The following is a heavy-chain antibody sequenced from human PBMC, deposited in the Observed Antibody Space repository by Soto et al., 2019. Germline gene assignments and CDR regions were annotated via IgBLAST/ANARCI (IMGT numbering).Heavy chain of an antibody. CDR3: ARDRRISGSYLDY. V-gene: IGHV3-33*01. CDR2: IWYDGSNK. Sequence: QVQLVESGGGVVQPGGSLRLSCAASGFTFNIYGMHWVRQAPGKGLEWVAIIWYDGSNKYYADSVKGRFTISRDNSKNTLYLEMSSLRVEDTAVYYCARDRRISGSYLDYWGQGPLVTVSS. D-gene: IGHD1-26*01. J-gene: IGHJ4*02. CDR1: GFTFNIYG.